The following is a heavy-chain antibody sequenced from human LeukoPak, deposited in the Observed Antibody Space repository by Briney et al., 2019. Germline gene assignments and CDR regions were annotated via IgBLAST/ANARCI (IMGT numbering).Heavy chain of an antibody. Sequence: PSETRSLTCTVSGGSISSSSCYWGWIRQPPGKGLVWNGNIYYSGSTYYYPSLKSRVTISVDTSKNQFSLKLSSVTAADAAVYYCARDETLGVTHDWYFDLWGRGTLVTVSS. J-gene: IGHJ2*01. CDR3: ARDETLGVTHDWYFDL. D-gene: IGHD2-21*02. V-gene: IGHV4-39*07. CDR2: IYYSGST. CDR1: GGSISSSSCY.